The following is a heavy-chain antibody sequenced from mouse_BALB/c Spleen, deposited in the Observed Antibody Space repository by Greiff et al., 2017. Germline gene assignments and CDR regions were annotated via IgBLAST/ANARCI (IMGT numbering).Heavy chain of an antibody. D-gene: IGHD2-2*01. CDR3: TGLGVWLRRDYAMDY. CDR1: GYTFTSYW. Sequence: LQQPGSELVRPGASVKLSCKASGYTFTSYWMHWVKQRPGQGLEWIGNIYPGSGSTNYDEKFKSKATLTVDTSSSTAYMQLSSLTSEDSAVYYGTGLGVWLRRDYAMDYWGQGTSVTVSS. CDR2: IYPGSGST. V-gene: IGHV1S22*01. J-gene: IGHJ4*01.